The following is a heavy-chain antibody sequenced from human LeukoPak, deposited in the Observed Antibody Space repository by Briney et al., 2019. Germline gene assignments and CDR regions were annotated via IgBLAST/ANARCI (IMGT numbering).Heavy chain of an antibody. J-gene: IGHJ3*01. CDR2: IDPGDSDT. Sequence: GESLKISCKGGGYSFTNYWIVWVRQMPGKGLEWMGIIDPGDSDTRYSPSFQGHVTISGDKSIKTAYVQWSSLKASDTAMYYCASQGIVGPTKDAFDVWGQGTMVTVSS. CDR1: GYSFTNYW. CDR3: ASQGIVGPTKDAFDV. D-gene: IGHD1-26*01. V-gene: IGHV5-51*01.